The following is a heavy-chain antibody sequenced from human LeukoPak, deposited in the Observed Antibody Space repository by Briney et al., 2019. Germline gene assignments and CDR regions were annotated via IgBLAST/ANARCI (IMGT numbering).Heavy chain of an antibody. CDR1: GFTFSSYS. J-gene: IGHJ5*02. CDR3: ARDDCRSPSCLTT. CDR2: ISSSSSYI. D-gene: IGHD2-2*01. Sequence: GGSLRLSCAASGFTFSSYSMNWVRQAPGKGLEWVSSISSSSSYIYYADSVKGRFTISRDNAKNSLYLQMDSLRADDTAVYHCARDDCRSPSCLTTWGQGTLVTVSS. V-gene: IGHV3-21*01.